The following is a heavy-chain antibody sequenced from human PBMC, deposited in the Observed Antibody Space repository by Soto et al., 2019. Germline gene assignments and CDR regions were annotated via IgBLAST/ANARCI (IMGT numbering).Heavy chain of an antibody. CDR1: GLTFSSHA. CDR2: ISGSGGST. J-gene: IGHJ4*02. Sequence: GGSLRLSCVVSGLTFSSHAMSWVRQAPGKGLEWVSAISGSGGSTYYADSVKGRFTISRDNSKNTVYLQINSLRAEDTAVYYCAKRVGDYWGQGTLVTVSS. D-gene: IGHD1-26*01. V-gene: IGHV3-23*01. CDR3: AKRVGDY.